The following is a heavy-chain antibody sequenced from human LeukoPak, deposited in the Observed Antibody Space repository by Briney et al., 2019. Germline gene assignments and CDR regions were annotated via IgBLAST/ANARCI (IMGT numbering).Heavy chain of an antibody. Sequence: GGSLRLSCAASGFTFSDYYMSWVRQAPGKGLEWVSAISGSGGSTYYADSVKGRFTISRDNSKNTLYLQMNSLRAEDTAVYYCANSVNIWSVKGNKHYFDYWGQGTLVTVSS. V-gene: IGHV3-23*01. CDR2: ISGSGGST. D-gene: IGHD1/OR15-1a*01. J-gene: IGHJ4*02. CDR1: GFTFSDYY. CDR3: ANSVNIWSVKGNKHYFDY.